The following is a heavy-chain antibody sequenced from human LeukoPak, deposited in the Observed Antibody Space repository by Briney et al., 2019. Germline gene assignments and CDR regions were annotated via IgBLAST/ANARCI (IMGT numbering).Heavy chain of an antibody. CDR2: IRYDGSNK. D-gene: IGHD3-22*01. Sequence: GGSLRLSCAASGFTFSSYGMHWVRQAPGKGLEWVAFIRYDGSNKYYADSVKGRFTISRDNSKNTLYLQMNSLRAEDTAVYYCAKPLSSGYYYDYFDYWGQGTLVTVSS. CDR3: AKPLSSGYYYDYFDY. CDR1: GFTFSSYG. J-gene: IGHJ4*02. V-gene: IGHV3-30*02.